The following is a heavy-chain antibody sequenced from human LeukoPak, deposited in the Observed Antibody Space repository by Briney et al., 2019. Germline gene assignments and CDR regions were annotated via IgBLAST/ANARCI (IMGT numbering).Heavy chain of an antibody. D-gene: IGHD3-10*01. V-gene: IGHV4-30-4*01. CDR2: IYYNGRST. Sequence: SETLSLTCSVSGVAVSSGDYYWSWIRQSPGKDLEWIGYIYYNGRSTYYKPSLESRVTISVDTSRNQFSLNLNSVTAADTAMYYCTRVPYSYVAGNTYRYYFDSWGQGILVIVSS. CDR3: TRVPYSYVAGNTYRYYFDS. CDR1: GVAVSSGDYY. J-gene: IGHJ4*02.